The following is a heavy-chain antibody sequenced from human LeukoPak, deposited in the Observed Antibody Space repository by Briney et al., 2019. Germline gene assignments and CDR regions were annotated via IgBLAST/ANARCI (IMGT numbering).Heavy chain of an antibody. D-gene: IGHD6-13*01. CDR3: ARERRSSSWYTGNWFDP. CDR1: GYTFTGYY. CDR2: INPNSGGT. J-gene: IGHJ5*02. V-gene: IGHV1-2*02. Sequence: ASVKVSCKASGYTFTGYYMHWVRQAPGQGLEWMGWINPNSGGTNYAQKFQGRVTMTRDTSISTAYMELSRLRSDDTAVYYCARERRSSSWYTGNWFDPWGQGTLVTVSS.